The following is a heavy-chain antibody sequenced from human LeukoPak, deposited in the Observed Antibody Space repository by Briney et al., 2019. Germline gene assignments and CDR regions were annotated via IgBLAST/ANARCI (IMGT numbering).Heavy chain of an antibody. CDR2: IYYSGST. D-gene: IGHD2-15*01. CDR3: ARSLQGTPQSHDY. J-gene: IGHJ4*02. Sequence: PSETLSLTCTVSGGSISSSNYYWGWIRQPPGKGLEWIGSIYYSGSTHYNPSLKSRVNISVDTSKNQFSLKLSSVTAADTAVYYCARSLQGTPQSHDYWDQGTLVTVSS. CDR1: GGSISSSNYY. V-gene: IGHV4-39*01.